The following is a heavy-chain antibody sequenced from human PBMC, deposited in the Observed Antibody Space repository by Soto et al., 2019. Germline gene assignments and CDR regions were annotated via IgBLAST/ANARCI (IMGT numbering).Heavy chain of an antibody. D-gene: IGHD5-18*01. Sequence: PGGSLRLCCAASGFTFDDYAMHWVRQAPGKGPEWVSGISWDSTSIGYADSVKGRFTISRDNAKKSLYLQMNSLRAEDTAVYFCAKDFTTMVRLCDYWGQGTTVTVSS. J-gene: IGHJ4*02. CDR1: GFTFDDYA. CDR2: ISWDSTSI. CDR3: AKDFTTMVRLCDY. V-gene: IGHV3-9*01.